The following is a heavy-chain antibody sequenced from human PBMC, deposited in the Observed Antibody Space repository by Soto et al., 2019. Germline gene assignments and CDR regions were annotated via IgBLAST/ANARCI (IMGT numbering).Heavy chain of an antibody. V-gene: IGHV4-39*01. J-gene: IGHJ4*02. Sequence: PSENLSLTCTVSAGSISSSTYYWGWIRQPPGKGLEWIGSIYYSGSTYYNPSLKSRVTISVDTSKNQFSLKLSSVTAADTAVYYCARQDETETWYPIDYWGQGPLVTVPQ. CDR2: IYYSGST. D-gene: IGHD6-13*01. CDR1: AGSISSSTYY. CDR3: ARQDETETWYPIDY.